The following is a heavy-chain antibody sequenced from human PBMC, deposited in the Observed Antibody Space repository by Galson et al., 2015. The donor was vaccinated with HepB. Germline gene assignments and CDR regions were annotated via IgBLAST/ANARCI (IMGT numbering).Heavy chain of an antibody. J-gene: IGHJ4*02. D-gene: IGHD6-19*01. CDR3: ARGSLTTIAVAGTGANYFDY. V-gene: IGHV4-39*07. Sequence: SETLSLTCTVSGGSISSSSYYWGWIRQPPGKGLEWIGSIYHSGSTNYNPSLKSRVTISVDKSKNQFSLKLSSVTAADTAVYYCARGSLTTIAVAGTGANYFDYWGQGTLVTVSS. CDR1: GGSISSSSYY. CDR2: IYHSGST.